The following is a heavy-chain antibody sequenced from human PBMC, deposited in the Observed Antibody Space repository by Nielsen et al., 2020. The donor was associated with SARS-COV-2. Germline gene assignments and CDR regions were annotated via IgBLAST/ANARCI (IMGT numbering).Heavy chain of an antibody. J-gene: IGHJ4*02. CDR2: INPHGGAT. CDR1: GYTLTGYY. D-gene: IGHD4-17*01. V-gene: IGHV1-2*02. CDR3: VRAADIGDYLAHFDF. Sequence: ASVKVSCKASGYTLTGYYIHWVRQAPGQGLEWMGCINPHGGATNYAQKFQGRVTMTRDTSISTVYMELSRLRSDDTAVYYCVRAADIGDYLAHFDFWGPGTLVTVSS.